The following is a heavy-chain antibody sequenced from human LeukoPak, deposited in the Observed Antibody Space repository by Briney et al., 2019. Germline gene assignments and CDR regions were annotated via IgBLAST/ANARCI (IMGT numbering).Heavy chain of an antibody. D-gene: IGHD1-14*01. CDR1: GGSISSYY. J-gene: IGHJ6*02. Sequence: SETLSLTCTVSGGSISSYYWSWIRQPPWKDRGWIGFIYYSGRTTYNPSLRSRVTISLAASNNQFSLNLSSVPAADPAVYYCARDSRYIWNHATLSYYGFDVWGQGTTVTVSS. CDR2: IYYSGRT. CDR3: ARDSRYIWNHATLSYYGFDV. V-gene: IGHV4-59*01.